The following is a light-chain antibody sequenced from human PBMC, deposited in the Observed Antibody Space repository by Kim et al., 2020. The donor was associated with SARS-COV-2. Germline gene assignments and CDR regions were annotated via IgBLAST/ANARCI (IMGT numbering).Light chain of an antibody. J-gene: IGKJ2*01. Sequence: DIQMTQSPSSVSASVGDRVTITCRASQGISSWLVWYQQKPGKAPKLLIYAASSLQSGVPSRFSGSGSGTDFTLTISSLQPEDFATYYGQQANSFPYTFGQGTKLEI. CDR1: QGISSW. CDR2: AAS. V-gene: IGKV1-12*01. CDR3: QQANSFPYT.